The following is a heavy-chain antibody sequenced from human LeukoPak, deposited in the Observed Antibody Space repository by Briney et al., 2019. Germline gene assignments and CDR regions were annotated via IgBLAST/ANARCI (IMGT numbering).Heavy chain of an antibody. D-gene: IGHD6-13*01. CDR1: GFTFSSYG. Sequence: PGGSPRLSCAASGFTFSSYGMHWVRQAPGKGLEGVAFIRYDGSNKYYADSVKGRFTISRDNSKNTLYLQMNSLRAEDTAVYYCAKGAAGTEYYFDYWGQGTLVTVSS. V-gene: IGHV3-30*02. J-gene: IGHJ4*02. CDR2: IRYDGSNK. CDR3: AKGAAGTEYYFDY.